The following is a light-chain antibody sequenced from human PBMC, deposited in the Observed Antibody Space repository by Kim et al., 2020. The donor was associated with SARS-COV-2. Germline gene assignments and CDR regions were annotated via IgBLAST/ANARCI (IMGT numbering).Light chain of an antibody. CDR1: SPKTYY. CDR2: GKN. Sequence: ALGQTVRITCQGDSPKTYYATWYQQKPGQAPTVVIYGKNNRPSGIPDRFSGSSSGNTASLTVTGAQAVDEADYYCNSRDNSGDHVVFGGGTKLIVL. CDR3: NSRDNSGDHVV. V-gene: IGLV3-19*01. J-gene: IGLJ2*01.